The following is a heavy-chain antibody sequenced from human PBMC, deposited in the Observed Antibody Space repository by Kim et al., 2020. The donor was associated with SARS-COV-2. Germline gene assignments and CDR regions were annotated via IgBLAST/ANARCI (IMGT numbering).Heavy chain of an antibody. Sequence: GGSLRLSCAASGFTFSSYAMSWVRQAPGKGLEWVSAISGSGGSTYYADSVKGRFTISRDNSKNTLYLQMNSLRAEDTAVYYCAKSKGRSSSWYGYNLLVFDYWGQGTLVTVSS. V-gene: IGHV3-23*01. CDR1: GFTFSSYA. CDR2: ISGSGGST. D-gene: IGHD6-13*01. CDR3: AKSKGRSSSWYGYNLLVFDY. J-gene: IGHJ4*02.